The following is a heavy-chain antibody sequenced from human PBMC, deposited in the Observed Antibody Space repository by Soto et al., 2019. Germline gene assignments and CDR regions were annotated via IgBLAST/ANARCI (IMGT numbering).Heavy chain of an antibody. V-gene: IGHV4-34*01. CDR1: GVSFSGYY. CDR3: AQLMLGYYYASGSGEY. J-gene: IGHJ4*02. D-gene: IGHD3-10*01. CDR2: INHDGRT. Sequence: QVQLQQWGAGLLKPSETLSLTCAVNGVSFSGYYWSWIRQPPGKGLEWIGEINHDGRTNYNPSLKSRVAISLDTSKNHFSLKLGSVTASDPAVYYCAQLMLGYYYASGSGEYWGQGTLVTVSS.